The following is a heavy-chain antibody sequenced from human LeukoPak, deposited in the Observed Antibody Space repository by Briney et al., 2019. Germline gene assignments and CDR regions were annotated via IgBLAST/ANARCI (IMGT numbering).Heavy chain of an antibody. J-gene: IGHJ4*02. CDR2: IYYSGST. V-gene: IGHV4-31*03. CDR1: GGSISSGGYY. Sequence: SETLSLTCTVSGGSISSGGYYWSWIRQHPGKGLEWIGYIYYSGSTYYNPSLKSRVTISVDTSKNQFSLKLSSVTAADTAVYYCARGRRGVRQRLNQNYFDYWGQGTLVTVSS. D-gene: IGHD1-14*01. CDR3: ARGRRGVRQRLNQNYFDY.